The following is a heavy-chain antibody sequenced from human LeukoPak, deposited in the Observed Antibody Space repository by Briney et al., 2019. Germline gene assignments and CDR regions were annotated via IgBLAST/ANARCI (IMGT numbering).Heavy chain of an antibody. CDR1: GDTFTSYD. CDR3: ARRYGIAVAGTKFGDYYHYYYMDV. J-gene: IGHJ6*03. Sequence: ASVKVSCKASGDTFTSYDINWVRQATEQGLEWMGWMNPNSGNTGYAQKFQGRVTITRNTSISTAYMELSSLRSEDTAVYYCARRYGIAVAGTKFGDYYHYYYMDVWGKGTTVTVSS. V-gene: IGHV1-8*03. CDR2: MNPNSGNT. D-gene: IGHD6-19*01.